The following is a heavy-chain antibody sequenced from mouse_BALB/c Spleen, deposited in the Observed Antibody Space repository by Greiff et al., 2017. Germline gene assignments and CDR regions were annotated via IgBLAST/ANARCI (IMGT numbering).Heavy chain of an antibody. CDR3: AREGHYYGYWYFDV. J-gene: IGHJ1*01. CDR2: LSYSGST. V-gene: IGHV3-2*02. D-gene: IGHD1-2*01. CDR1: GYSITSDYA. Sequence: DVKLQESGPGLVKPSQSLSLTCTVTGYSITSDYAWNWIRQFPGNQLEWMGYLSYSGSTSYNPSLKSRISITRDTSKNQFFLQLNSVTTEDTATYYCAREGHYYGYWYFDVWGAGTTVTVSS.